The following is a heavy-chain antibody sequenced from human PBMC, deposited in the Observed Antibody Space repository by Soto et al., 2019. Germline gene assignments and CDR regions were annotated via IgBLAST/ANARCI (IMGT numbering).Heavy chain of an antibody. CDR1: GYSFTSYW. CDR3: ARPEYSSSSQGMDV. D-gene: IGHD6-6*01. CDR2: IDPSDSYT. Sequence: GASLKISCKGSGYSFTSYWISWVRQMPGKGLEWMGRIDPSDSYTNYSPSFQGHVTISADKSISTAYLQWSSLKASDTAMYYCARPEYSSSSQGMDVWGQGTTVTVSS. J-gene: IGHJ6*02. V-gene: IGHV5-10-1*01.